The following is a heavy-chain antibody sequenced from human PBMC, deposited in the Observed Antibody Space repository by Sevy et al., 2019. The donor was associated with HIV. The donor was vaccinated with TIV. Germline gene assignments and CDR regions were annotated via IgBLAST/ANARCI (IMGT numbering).Heavy chain of an antibody. D-gene: IGHD1-26*01. CDR2: IYSGEYT. Sequence: GGSLRLSCAASGFTVSSKYMSWVRQAPGKGLEWVSVIYSGEYTYYADSVKGRFTISRDIYKNTLNLEMNNLRAEDTAIYYCATTSTPLYYYALDVWGQGTTVTVSS. CDR1: GFTVSSKY. J-gene: IGHJ6*02. V-gene: IGHV3-53*01. CDR3: ATTSTPLYYYALDV.